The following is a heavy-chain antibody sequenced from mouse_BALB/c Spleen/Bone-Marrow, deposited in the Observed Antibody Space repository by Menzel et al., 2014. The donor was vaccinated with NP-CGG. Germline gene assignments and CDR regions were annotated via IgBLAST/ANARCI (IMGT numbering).Heavy chain of an antibody. CDR1: GDSITSGY. J-gene: IGHJ1*01. Sequence: EVKLQESGPSLVKPSQTLSLTCSVTGDSITSGYWNWIRTFPGNKLEYMGCISYSGSTYYNPSLKSRISITRDTSKNQYYLQLNSVTTEDTATYYCARIYYDSHWYFDVWGAGTTVTVSS. CDR3: ARIYYDSHWYFDV. D-gene: IGHD2-4*01. V-gene: IGHV3-8*02. CDR2: ISYSGST.